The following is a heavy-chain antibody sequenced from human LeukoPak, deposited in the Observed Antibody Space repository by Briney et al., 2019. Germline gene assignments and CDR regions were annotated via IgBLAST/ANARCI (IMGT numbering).Heavy chain of an antibody. CDR2: ISGSGGST. Sequence: GGSLTLSCAASGFTFSNYGMQWVRQAPGKGLEWVSAISGSGGSTYYADSVKGRFTISRDNSKNTLYLQMNSLRAEDTAVYYCAKDPSRKMVRGVIISGMDVWGQGTTVTVSS. J-gene: IGHJ6*02. CDR1: GFTFSNYG. CDR3: AKDPSRKMVRGVIISGMDV. D-gene: IGHD3-10*01. V-gene: IGHV3-23*01.